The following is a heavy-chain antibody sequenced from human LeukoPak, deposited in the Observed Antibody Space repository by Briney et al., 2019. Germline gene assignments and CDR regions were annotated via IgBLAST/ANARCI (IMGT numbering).Heavy chain of an antibody. CDR3: ARQILRGSYFYFLDV. V-gene: IGHV3-23*01. D-gene: IGHD3-10*01. Sequence: PGGSLRLSCAASGFTFTSYAMSWVRQTPGKGLEWVSSINNRGDNTHYADSLEGGFTISRDNSRNTLYLQMRRLRVEDTATYYCARQILRGSYFYFLDVWGRGTPVTVSS. J-gene: IGHJ6*03. CDR2: INNRGDNT. CDR1: GFTFTSYA.